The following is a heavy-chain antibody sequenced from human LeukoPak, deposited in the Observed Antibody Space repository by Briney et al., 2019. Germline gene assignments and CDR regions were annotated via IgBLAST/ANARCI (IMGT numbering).Heavy chain of an antibody. CDR2: ISYDGSNK. J-gene: IGHJ5*02. CDR1: GFTFSSYA. CDR3: AIRGGLPLPFDP. V-gene: IGHV3-30*04. Sequence: GGSLRLSCAASGFTFSSYAMHWVRQAPGKGLEWVAVISYDGSNKYYADSVKGRFTISRDNSKNTLYLQMNSLRAEDTAVYYWAIRGGLPLPFDPWGQGTLVTVSS.